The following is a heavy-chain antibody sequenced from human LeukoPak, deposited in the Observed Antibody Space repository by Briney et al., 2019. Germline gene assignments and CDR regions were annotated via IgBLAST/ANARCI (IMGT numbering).Heavy chain of an antibody. V-gene: IGHV4-39*07. CDR1: GGSISSYY. J-gene: IGHJ4*02. CDR2: IYYSGST. CDR3: ASPDFWSGSPVDY. Sequence: PSETLSLTCAVSGGSISSYYWGWIRQPPGKGLEWIGSIYYSGSTYYNPSLKSRVTISVDTSKNQFSLKLSSVTAADTAVYYCASPDFWSGSPVDYWGQGTLVTVSS. D-gene: IGHD3-3*01.